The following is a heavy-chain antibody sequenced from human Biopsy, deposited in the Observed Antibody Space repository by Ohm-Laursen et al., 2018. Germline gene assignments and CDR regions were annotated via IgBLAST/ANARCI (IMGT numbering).Heavy chain of an antibody. J-gene: IGHJ5*02. Sequence: GTLSLTCTVFDGSISSSTTYYWAWLRQPPGKGLEWIGSIYNTETTFYNPSLKSRVTISVDTSTNQFSLKVSSVTAADTALYFCARHPTGFWFDPWGHGTLVTVSS. CDR1: DGSISSSTTYY. V-gene: IGHV4-39*01. CDR3: ARHPTGFWFDP. CDR2: IYNTETT.